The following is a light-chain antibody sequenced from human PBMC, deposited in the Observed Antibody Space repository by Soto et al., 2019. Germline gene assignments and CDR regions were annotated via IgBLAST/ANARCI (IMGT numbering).Light chain of an antibody. CDR3: QQYGRSPYT. Sequence: EIVLTQSPDTLSLTPGERATLSCRASQIVNNNYLAWYQQKPGQAPRLLIYGASNRPGGIPDKFSGSGSGTDFTFTINRLEPEDCAVYYCQQYGRSPYTFAQGTKLEI. CDR1: QIVNNNY. CDR2: GAS. V-gene: IGKV3-20*01. J-gene: IGKJ2*01.